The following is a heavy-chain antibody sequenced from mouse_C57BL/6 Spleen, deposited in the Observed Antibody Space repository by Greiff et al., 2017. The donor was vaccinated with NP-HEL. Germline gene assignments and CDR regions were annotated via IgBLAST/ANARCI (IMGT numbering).Heavy chain of an antibody. D-gene: IGHD3-2*02. CDR3: ARGCSGPFGY. J-gene: IGHJ2*01. CDR1: GYSITSGYY. V-gene: IGHV3-6*01. Sequence: EVQLQESGPGLVKPSQSLSLTCSVTGYSITSGYYWNWIRQFPGNKLEWMGYLSYDGSNNYNPSLNNRISITRDTSKNQFFLKCNSVTTEDTATYYCARGCSGPFGYWGQGTTLTVSS. CDR2: LSYDGSN.